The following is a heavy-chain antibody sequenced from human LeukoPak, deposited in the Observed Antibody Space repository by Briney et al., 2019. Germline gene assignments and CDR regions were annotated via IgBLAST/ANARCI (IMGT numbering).Heavy chain of an antibody. CDR1: GFIVSANY. J-gene: IGHJ3*02. CDR2: LYAGGAT. Sequence: GGSLRLSCAASGFIVSANYMSWVRQAPGMGLEWVSVLYAGGATYYADSVKGRFTISRDNSKNTLYLQMNSLRAEDTAVYYCAKDLGGSGSSSAFDIWGQGTMVTVSS. V-gene: IGHV3-53*01. D-gene: IGHD3-3*01. CDR3: AKDLGGSGSSSAFDI.